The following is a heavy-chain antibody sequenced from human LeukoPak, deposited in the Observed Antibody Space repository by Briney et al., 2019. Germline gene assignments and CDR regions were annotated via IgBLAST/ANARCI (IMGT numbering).Heavy chain of an antibody. CDR2: ISSSSSYI. CDR3: ARCSSGYYGDYYFDY. J-gene: IGHJ4*02. V-gene: IGHV3-21*04. CDR1: GFTFSSYS. Sequence: GGSLRLSCAASGFTFSSYSMNWVRQAPGKGLEWVSSISSSSSYIYYADSVKGRFTISRDNAKNSLYLQMNSLRAEDTAVYYCARCSSGYYGDYYFDYWGQGTLVTVSS. D-gene: IGHD3-22*01.